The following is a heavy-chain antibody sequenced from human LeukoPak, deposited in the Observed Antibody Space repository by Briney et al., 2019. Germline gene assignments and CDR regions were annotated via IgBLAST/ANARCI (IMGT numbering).Heavy chain of an antibody. J-gene: IGHJ5*02. CDR2: IKSKSDGGTT. V-gene: IGHV3-15*01. CDR1: GFTFSNAW. Sequence: GGSLRLSCAASGFTFSNAWMTWVRQAPGKGLECVGRIKSKSDGGTTDYAAPVKGRFTISRDDSKNTLFLQVNGLKAEDTAVYFCTTGASWGQGTLVTVSS. CDR3: TTGAS.